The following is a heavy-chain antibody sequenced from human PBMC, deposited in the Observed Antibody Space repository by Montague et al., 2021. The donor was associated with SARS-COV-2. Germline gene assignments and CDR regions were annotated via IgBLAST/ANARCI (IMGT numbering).Heavy chain of an antibody. CDR1: GGSVSSATYY. Sequence: SETLSLTCTVSGGSVSSATYYWSWIRQPPGKGLEWIGCINYSGSTSYNPSLKSQVTISVDMSKNQFSLKLNSVTAADTAVYYCASSGGYYYYYQGVDVWGQGTTVTVSS. CDR2: INYSGST. J-gene: IGHJ6*02. D-gene: IGHD3-10*01. CDR3: ASSGGYYYYYQGVDV. V-gene: IGHV4-61*01.